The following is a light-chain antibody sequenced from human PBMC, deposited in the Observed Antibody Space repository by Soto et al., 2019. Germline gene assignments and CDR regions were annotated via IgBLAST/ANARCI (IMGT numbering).Light chain of an antibody. Sequence: QSVLAQPASVSGSPGQSITITCTVTSSDVGTYNYVSWYQQHPGKAPKLMIYEVSNRPSGVSNRFSGSKSGNTASLTISGLQAEDEADYYCSSYTSSITYVFGTGTKVTVL. CDR2: EVS. CDR3: SSYTSSITYV. J-gene: IGLJ1*01. V-gene: IGLV2-14*01. CDR1: SSDVGTYNY.